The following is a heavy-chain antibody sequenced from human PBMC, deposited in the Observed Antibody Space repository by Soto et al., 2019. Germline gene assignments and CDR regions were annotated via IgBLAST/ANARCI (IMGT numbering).Heavy chain of an antibody. CDR3: ARGGYYYGSGNFDY. D-gene: IGHD3-10*01. CDR2: IYYSGST. CDR1: GGSISSYY. J-gene: IGHJ4*02. Sequence: QVQLQESGPGLVKPSETLSLTCTVSGGSISSYYWSCIRQPPGKGLEWIGYIYYSGSTNYNPSLKSRVTISVDTSKNQFSLKLSSVTAADTAVYYCARGGYYYGSGNFDYWGQGTLVTVSS. V-gene: IGHV4-59*08.